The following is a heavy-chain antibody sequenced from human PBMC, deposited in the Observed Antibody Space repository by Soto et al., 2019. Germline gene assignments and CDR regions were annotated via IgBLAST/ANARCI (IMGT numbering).Heavy chain of an antibody. CDR2: ISVDNGNT. CDR3: ARTSVSNYNWFDP. Sequence: QGQLVQSGAEVKKPGASVKVSCKASGYTFTDYYISWVRQAPGQGLEWMGWISVDNGNTKYVESLQGRVTMTTDTSTSTAYMEVRSLRSDDTAVYYCARTSVSNYNWFDPWGQGTLVPVSS. CDR1: GYTFTDYY. D-gene: IGHD4-4*01. V-gene: IGHV1-18*01. J-gene: IGHJ5*02.